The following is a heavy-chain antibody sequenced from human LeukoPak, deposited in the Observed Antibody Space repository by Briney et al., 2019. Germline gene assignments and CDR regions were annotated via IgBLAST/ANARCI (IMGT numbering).Heavy chain of an antibody. Sequence: PSETLSLTCTVSGGSISSSSYYWGWIRQPPGKGLEWIGSIYYSGSTYYNPSLKSRVTISVDTSKNQFSLKLSSVTAADTAVYYCARPHRGYCSSTSCYSMDVWGKGTTVTVSS. D-gene: IGHD2-2*02. CDR1: GGSISSSSYY. CDR3: ARPHRGYCSSTSCYSMDV. V-gene: IGHV4-39*01. CDR2: IYYSGST. J-gene: IGHJ6*03.